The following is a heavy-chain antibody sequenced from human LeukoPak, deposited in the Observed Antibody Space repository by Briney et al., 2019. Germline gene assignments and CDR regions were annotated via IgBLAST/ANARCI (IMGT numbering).Heavy chain of an antibody. Sequence: APVKVSCKASGYTFTSYGISWVRQAPGQGLEWMGWISAYNGNTNYAQKLQGRVTTTTDTSTSTAYMELRSLRSDDTAVYYCARDSSAAATVTRFGWFDPWGQGTLVTVSS. CDR3: ARDSSAAATVTRFGWFDP. D-gene: IGHD4-17*01. V-gene: IGHV1-18*01. J-gene: IGHJ5*02. CDR1: GYTFTSYG. CDR2: ISAYNGNT.